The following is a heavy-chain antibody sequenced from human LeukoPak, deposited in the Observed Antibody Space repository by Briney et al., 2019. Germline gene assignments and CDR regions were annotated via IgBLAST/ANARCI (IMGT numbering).Heavy chain of an antibody. CDR1: GDSVSSNSAA. CDR3: ARALEDRTGDWFDS. J-gene: IGHJ5*01. D-gene: IGHD1-14*01. V-gene: IGHV6-1*01. Sequence: SQTLSLTCALSGDSVSSNSAAWNWIRQSPARGLEWLGRTYYRSKWINDYALSVKSRIIINPDTSKNQFSLQLYSVTPEDTAVYYCARALEDRTGDWFDSWGQGTLVTVSS. CDR2: TYYRSKWIN.